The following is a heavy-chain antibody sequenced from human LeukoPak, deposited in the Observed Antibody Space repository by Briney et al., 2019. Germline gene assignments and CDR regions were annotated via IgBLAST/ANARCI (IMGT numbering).Heavy chain of an antibody. CDR1: GYTFTSYG. V-gene: IGHV1-46*01. D-gene: IGHD1-26*01. CDR3: ARDHSGSRDAFDI. Sequence: ASVKVSCKASGYTFTSYGISWVRQAPGQGLEWMGIINPSGGTTSYAQKFQGRVTMTRDTSTSTVYMELSSLRSEDTAMYYCARDHSGSRDAFDIWGQGTMVTVSS. J-gene: IGHJ3*02. CDR2: INPSGGTT.